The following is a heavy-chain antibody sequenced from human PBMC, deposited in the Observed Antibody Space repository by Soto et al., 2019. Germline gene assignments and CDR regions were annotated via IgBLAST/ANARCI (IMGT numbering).Heavy chain of an antibody. CDR2: INPSGGST. Sequence: ASVKVSCKASGYTFTSYYMHWVRQAPGQGLEWMGIINPSGGSTSYAQKFQGRVTMTRDTSTSTVYMELSSLTSEDTAVYYCARGRSTPAAPSDYYYYMDVWGKGTTVTVSS. CDR3: ARGRSTPAAPSDYYYYMDV. CDR1: GYTFTSYY. V-gene: IGHV1-46*01. D-gene: IGHD2-2*01. J-gene: IGHJ6*03.